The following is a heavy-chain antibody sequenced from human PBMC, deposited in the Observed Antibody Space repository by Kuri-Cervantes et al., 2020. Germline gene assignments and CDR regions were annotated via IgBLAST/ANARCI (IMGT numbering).Heavy chain of an antibody. CDR1: GFTFSSYG. V-gene: IGHV3-30*02. D-gene: IGHD2-21*02. CDR3: ANECGGGCSGDY. Sequence: GGSLRLSCAASGFTFSSYGMHGVRQAPGKGLEWVAFIRPDGSKEDYADSVKGRFTVSIDTSKNTLFLQMNSMRPEDTAVYHCANECGGGCSGDYCGQGNLVTVSS. J-gene: IGHJ4*02. CDR2: IRPDGSKE.